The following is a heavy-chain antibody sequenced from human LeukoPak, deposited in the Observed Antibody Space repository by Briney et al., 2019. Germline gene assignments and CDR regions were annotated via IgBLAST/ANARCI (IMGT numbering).Heavy chain of an antibody. CDR2: ISRDSGIK. CDR1: GFIISGDS. Sequence: GGSLRLSCAASGFIISGDSMNWVRQAPGKGLEWIAYISRDSGIKYYADSVRGRFTISRDNAKNSLYLQMHSLRAEDTAVYYCARGGLGVYSYGPRDYFDFWGRGTLVTVSS. CDR3: ARGGLGVYSYGPRDYFDF. V-gene: IGHV3-48*01. J-gene: IGHJ4*02. D-gene: IGHD5-18*01.